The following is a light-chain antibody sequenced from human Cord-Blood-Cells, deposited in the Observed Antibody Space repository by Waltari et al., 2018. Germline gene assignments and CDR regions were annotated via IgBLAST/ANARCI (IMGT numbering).Light chain of an antibody. CDR3: QQYGSSPPIT. CDR1: QSVSSRY. V-gene: IGKV3-20*01. J-gene: IGKJ5*01. Sequence: ETVLTQSPGTLSLSPVARATLSCRASQSVSSRYLAWDQQQPGQAPRLLIYGASRRATGIPDRFSVSGSGTDFTLTISILEPEDFAVYYCQQYGSSPPITFGQGTRLEMK. CDR2: GAS.